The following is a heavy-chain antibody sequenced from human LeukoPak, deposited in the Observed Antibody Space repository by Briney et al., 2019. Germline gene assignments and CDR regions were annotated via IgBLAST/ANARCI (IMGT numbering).Heavy chain of an antibody. Sequence: GSLRLSCAASGFTFSSYSMNWVRQAPGKGLEWVSSISSSSSYIYYADSVKGRFTISRDNAKNSLYLQMNSLRAEDTAVYYCARSRPPCSSTSCFNWFDPWGQGTLVTVSS. CDR3: ARSRPPCSSTSCFNWFDP. D-gene: IGHD2-2*01. J-gene: IGHJ5*02. V-gene: IGHV3-21*01. CDR2: ISSSSSYI. CDR1: GFTFSSYS.